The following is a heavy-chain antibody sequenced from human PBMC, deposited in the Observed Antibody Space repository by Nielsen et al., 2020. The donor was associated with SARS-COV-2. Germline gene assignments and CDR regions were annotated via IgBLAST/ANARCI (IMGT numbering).Heavy chain of an antibody. CDR1: GYTFTGYY. D-gene: IGHD2-8*01. CDR2: INPNSGGT. CDR3: ARGVEMVYAPTGAGY. Sequence: ASVKVSCKASGYTFTGYYMHWVRQAPGQGLEWMGWINPNSGGTNYAQKFQGRVTMTRDTSISTAYMELSRLRSDDTAVYYCARGVEMVYAPTGAGYWGQGTLVTVSS. J-gene: IGHJ4*02. V-gene: IGHV1-2*02.